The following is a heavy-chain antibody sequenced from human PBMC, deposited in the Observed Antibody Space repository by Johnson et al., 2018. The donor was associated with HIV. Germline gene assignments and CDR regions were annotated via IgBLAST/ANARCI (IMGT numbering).Heavy chain of an antibody. CDR3: AREDTPFGSPHEGDPFDV. CDR1: GFTFSSYG. Sequence: VQLMESGGGLVQPGGSLRLSCAASGFTFSSYGMHWVRQAPGKGLEWVSAIGTLSDTFYPDSVKGRFTVSRENAKNSLYLQMNSLRAEDTAVYFCAREDTPFGSPHEGDPFDVWGQGTMVTVSS. V-gene: IGHV3-13*01. J-gene: IGHJ3*01. D-gene: IGHD3-16*01. CDR2: IGTLSDT.